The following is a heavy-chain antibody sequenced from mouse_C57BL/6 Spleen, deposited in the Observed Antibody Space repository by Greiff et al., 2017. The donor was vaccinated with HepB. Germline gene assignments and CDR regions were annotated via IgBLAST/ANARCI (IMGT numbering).Heavy chain of an antibody. Sequence: QVQLQQSGAELVKPGASVKISCKASGYAFSSYWMNWVKQRPGKGLEWIGQIYPGDGDTNYNGKFKGKATLTADKSSSTAYMQFSSLTSEDSAVYFCARSIVTPPPGGWYFDVWGTGTTVTVSS. J-gene: IGHJ1*03. V-gene: IGHV1-80*01. D-gene: IGHD2-5*01. CDR2: IYPGDGDT. CDR3: ARSIVTPPPGGWYFDV. CDR1: GYAFSSYW.